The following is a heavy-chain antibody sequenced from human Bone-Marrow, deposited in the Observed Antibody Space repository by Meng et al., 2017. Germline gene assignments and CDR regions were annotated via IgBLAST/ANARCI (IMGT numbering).Heavy chain of an antibody. CDR1: GFTFSSYG. D-gene: IGHD4/OR15-4a*01. V-gene: IGHV3-33*01. CDR2: IWYDGSNK. CDR3: ARDLGGTNYPFDY. Sequence: QVQLVESGGGVVQPGRSLRLSCAASGFTFSSYGIHWVRQAPGKGLEWVAVIWYDGSNKYYAESVKGRFTISRDNSKNTMNLQMNSLRAEDTAVYYCARDLGGTNYPFDYWGQGILVTVSS. J-gene: IGHJ4*02.